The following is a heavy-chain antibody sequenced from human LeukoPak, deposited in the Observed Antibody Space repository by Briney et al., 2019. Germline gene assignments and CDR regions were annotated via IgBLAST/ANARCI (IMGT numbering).Heavy chain of an antibody. J-gene: IGHJ4*02. Sequence: ASVKVSCKASGGTFSSYAISWVRQAPGQGLEWMGGIIPIFGTANYAQKFQGRVTITADKSTSTAYMELSSLRSEDTAVYYCARKSSGWSGLDYWGQGTLVTVSS. V-gene: IGHV1-69*06. CDR1: GGTFSSYA. CDR2: IIPIFGTA. CDR3: ARKSSGWSGLDY. D-gene: IGHD6-19*01.